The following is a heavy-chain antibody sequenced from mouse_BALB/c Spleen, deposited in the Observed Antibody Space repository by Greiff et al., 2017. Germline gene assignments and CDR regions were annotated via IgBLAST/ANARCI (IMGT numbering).Heavy chain of an antibody. Sequence: VQLQQPGAELVMPGASVKMSCKASGYTFTDYWMHWVKQRPGQGLEWIGAIDTSDSYTSYNQKFKGKATLTVDESSSTAYMQLSSLTSEDSAVYYCARRAYYGSSFFDYWGQGTTLTVSS. CDR2: IDTSDSYT. CDR1: GYTFTDYW. D-gene: IGHD1-1*01. J-gene: IGHJ2*01. CDR3: ARRAYYGSSFFDY. V-gene: IGHV1-69*01.